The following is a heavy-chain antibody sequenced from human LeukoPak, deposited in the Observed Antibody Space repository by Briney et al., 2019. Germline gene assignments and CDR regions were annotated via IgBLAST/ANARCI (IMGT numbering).Heavy chain of an antibody. CDR3: ARDLAGDGYWFDP. J-gene: IGHJ5*02. CDR2: INHSGST. Sequence: SETLSLTCAVYGGSFSGYYWSWIRQPPGKGLEWIGEINHSGSTNYNPSLKSRVTISVDTSKNQFSLKLSSVTAADTAVYYCARDLAGDGYWFDPWGQGTLVTVSS. V-gene: IGHV4-34*01. CDR1: GGSFSGYY. D-gene: IGHD2-2*03.